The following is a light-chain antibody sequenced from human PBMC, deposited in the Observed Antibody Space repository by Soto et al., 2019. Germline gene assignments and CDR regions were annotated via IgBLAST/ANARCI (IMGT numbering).Light chain of an antibody. CDR1: KLGDKY. Sequence: SYELTQPPSVSVSPGQTASITCSGDKLGDKYACWYQQKPGQSPVLVIYQDTKRPSGIPERFSASNSGNTATLTISGTQATDEADYYCQAWDSSTVVFGGGTKLTVL. CDR2: QDT. CDR3: QAWDSSTVV. V-gene: IGLV3-1*01. J-gene: IGLJ2*01.